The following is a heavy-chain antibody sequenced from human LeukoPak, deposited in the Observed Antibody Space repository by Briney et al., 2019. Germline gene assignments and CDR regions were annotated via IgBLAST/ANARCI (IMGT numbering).Heavy chain of an antibody. J-gene: IGHJ3*02. CDR3: AKKGGTLVRDPPGAFDI. CDR2: ISGSGGST. V-gene: IGHV3-23*01. CDR1: GFTFSSYA. Sequence: GGSLRLSCAASGFTFSSYAMSWVRHAPGKGLVWVSAISGSGGSTYYAGSVKGRFTIPRDNSKNTLYLQMNSLRAEDTAVYYCAKKGGTLVRDPPGAFDIWGQGTMVTVSS. D-gene: IGHD3-10*01.